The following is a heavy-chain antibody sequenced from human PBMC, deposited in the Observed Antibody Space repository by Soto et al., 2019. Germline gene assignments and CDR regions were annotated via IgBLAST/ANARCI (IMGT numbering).Heavy chain of an antibody. J-gene: IGHJ4*02. CDR2: ISTSVGST. D-gene: IGHD3-22*01. Sequence: GSLRLSCAASGFTFSTYAMSWVRQAPGKGLEWVSAISTSVGSTYYTDSVKGRFTISRDNSKNALYVQMNSLRAEDTAVYYCAKDRHYYDSSGSLWGQGTLVTVSS. CDR3: AKDRHYYDSSGSL. V-gene: IGHV3-23*01. CDR1: GFTFSTYA.